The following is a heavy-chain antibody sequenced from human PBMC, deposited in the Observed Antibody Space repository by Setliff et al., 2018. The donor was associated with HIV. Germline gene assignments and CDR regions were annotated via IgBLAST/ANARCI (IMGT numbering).Heavy chain of an antibody. J-gene: IGHJ4*02. CDR2: IYPGDSHT. CDR1: GYSFASYW. D-gene: IGHD2-21*02. V-gene: IGHV5-51*01. Sequence: GESLKISCKGSGYSFASYWIAWVRQMPGKGLEWMGIIYPGDSHTRYSPSFQGQVTFSADKSISTAYLQWSSLKASDTAIYYCTRHILAYCAGDCYPLDYWGQGTLVTVSS. CDR3: TRHILAYCAGDCYPLDY.